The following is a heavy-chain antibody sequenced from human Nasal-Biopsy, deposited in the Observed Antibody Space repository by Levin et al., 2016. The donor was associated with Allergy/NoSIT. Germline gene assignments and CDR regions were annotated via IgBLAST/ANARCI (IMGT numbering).Heavy chain of an antibody. D-gene: IGHD3-10*01. CDR1: GYVFTNHG. J-gene: IGHJ6*02. CDR2: ISAYSGTN. V-gene: IGHV1-18*01. Sequence: ASVKVSCKASGYVFTNHGITWVRQAPGRGLEWIGWISAYSGTNDSAQHFQDRVTLTTDTSTDTAYMELASLTSADTAKYFCARMTIGHRAFVGHSSYFGVDVWGQGTPVTVSS. CDR3: ARMTIGHRAFVGHSSYFGVDV.